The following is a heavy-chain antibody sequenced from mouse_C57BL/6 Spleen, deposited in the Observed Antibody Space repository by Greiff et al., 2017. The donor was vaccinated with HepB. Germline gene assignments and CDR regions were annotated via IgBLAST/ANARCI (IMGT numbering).Heavy chain of an antibody. CDR2: ISDGGSYT. J-gene: IGHJ2*01. V-gene: IGHV5-4*01. CDR3: ARDPNYYGSSYQDYFDY. D-gene: IGHD1-1*01. CDR1: GFTFSSYA. Sequence: EVMLVESGGGLVKPGGSLKLSCAASGFTFSSYAMSWVRQTPEKRLEWVATISDGGSYTYYPDNVKGRFTISRDNAKNNLYLQMSHLKSEDTAMYYCARDPNYYGSSYQDYFDYWGQGTTLTVSS.